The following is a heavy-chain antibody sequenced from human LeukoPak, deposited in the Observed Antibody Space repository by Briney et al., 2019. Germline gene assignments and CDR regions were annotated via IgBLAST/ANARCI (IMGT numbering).Heavy chain of an antibody. D-gene: IGHD5-18*01. CDR2: INHSGST. CDR3: ARGGGGYSDGTIDY. Sequence: SETLSLTCAVYGGSFSGYYWSWIRQPPGKGLEWIGEINHSGSTNYNPSLKSRVTISVDTSKNQFSLKLSSVTAADTAVYYCARGGGGYSDGTIDYWGQGTLVTVSS. CDR1: GGSFSGYY. J-gene: IGHJ4*02. V-gene: IGHV4-34*01.